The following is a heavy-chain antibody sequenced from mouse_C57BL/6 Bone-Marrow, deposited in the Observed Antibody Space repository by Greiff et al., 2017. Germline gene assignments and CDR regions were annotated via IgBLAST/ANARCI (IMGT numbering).Heavy chain of an antibody. D-gene: IGHD1-1*01. Sequence: EVKLVESGGDLVKPGGSLKLSCAASGFTFSSYGMSWVRQTPDKRLEWVATISSGGSYTYYPDSVTGRFTISRDNAKNTLYLQMSSLKSEDTAMYYCARHGNYVPYYAMDYWGQGTSVTVSS. J-gene: IGHJ4*01. V-gene: IGHV5-6*02. CDR2: ISSGGSYT. CDR1: GFTFSSYG. CDR3: ARHGNYVPYYAMDY.